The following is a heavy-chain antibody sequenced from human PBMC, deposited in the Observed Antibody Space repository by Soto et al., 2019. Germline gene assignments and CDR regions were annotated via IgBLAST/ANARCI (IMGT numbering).Heavy chain of an antibody. V-gene: IGHV3-73*01. CDR2: IRSKANSYAT. J-gene: IGHJ5*02. D-gene: IGHD1-26*01. CDR3: TRHTFDYSGSYSSWFDP. CDR1: VFTFSGSA. Sequence: PGGSLRLSCAGSVFTFSGSALHWVRQVSGKGLEWVGRIRSKANSYATAYAASVKGRFTISRDDSKNTAYLQMNSLKTEDTAVYYCTRHTFDYSGSYSSWFDPWGQGTLVTVSS.